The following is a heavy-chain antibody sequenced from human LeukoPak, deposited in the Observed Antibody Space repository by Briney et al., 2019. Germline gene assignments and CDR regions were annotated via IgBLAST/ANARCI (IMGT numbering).Heavy chain of an antibody. CDR2: ISYDGTNK. CDR3: AKAPASDYDYVWGSSDAAPFDY. Sequence: GGSLRLSCAASGFTFSSYGMHWVRQAPGKGLEWVAVISYDGTNKYYADSVKGRFTVSRDNSKNTVYLQMNSLRPEDTAVYYCAKAPASDYDYVWGSSDAAPFDYWGQGTLVTVSS. CDR1: GFTFSSYG. V-gene: IGHV3-30*18. J-gene: IGHJ4*02. D-gene: IGHD3-16*01.